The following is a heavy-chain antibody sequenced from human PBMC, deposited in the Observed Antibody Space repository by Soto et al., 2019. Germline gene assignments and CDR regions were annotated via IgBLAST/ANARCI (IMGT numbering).Heavy chain of an antibody. CDR2: IFSSGST. J-gene: IGHJ4*02. V-gene: IGHV4-59*01. CDR1: GDSISSFY. Sequence: QVQLQESGPGLVKPSETLSLTCTVSGDSISSFYWTWIRQPPGKGLEWVGYIFSSGSTNYNPSLKSRVTISVDTSDNQFSLKLTSVTSADTAVYYCARVGYCSSTPCWPIGYFEYWGQGTLVTVSS. D-gene: IGHD2-2*01. CDR3: ARVGYCSSTPCWPIGYFEY.